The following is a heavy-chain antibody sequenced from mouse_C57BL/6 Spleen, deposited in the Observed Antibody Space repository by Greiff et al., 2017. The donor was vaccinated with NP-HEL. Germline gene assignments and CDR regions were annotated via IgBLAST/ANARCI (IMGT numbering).Heavy chain of an antibody. CDR1: GYTFTDYY. V-gene: IGHV1-19*01. CDR2: INPYNGGT. CDR3: ARSEDYDYDGGYAMDY. Sequence: VQLQQSGPVLVKPGASVKMSCKASGYTFTDYYMNWVKQSHGKSLEWIGVINPYNGGTSYNQKIKGKATLTVDKSSSTAYMELNSLTSEDSAVYYCARSEDYDYDGGYAMDYWGQGTSVTVSS. J-gene: IGHJ4*01. D-gene: IGHD2-4*01.